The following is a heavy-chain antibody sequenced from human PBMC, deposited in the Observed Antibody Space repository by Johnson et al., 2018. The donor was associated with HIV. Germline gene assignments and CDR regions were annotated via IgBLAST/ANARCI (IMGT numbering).Heavy chain of an antibody. Sequence: VQLVESGGGVVQPGMFVRLSCAASGLNFSSDGMHWVRQAPGKGLEWVAVIYYDGSIKFYADSVKGRFTISRDNAKNSLYLQMNSLRAEDTAVYYCALEAVRSTDAFDIWGQGTMVTVSS. V-gene: IGHV3-33*03. CDR3: ALEAVRSTDAFDI. D-gene: IGHD3-10*01. J-gene: IGHJ3*02. CDR1: GLNFSSDG. CDR2: IYYDGSIK.